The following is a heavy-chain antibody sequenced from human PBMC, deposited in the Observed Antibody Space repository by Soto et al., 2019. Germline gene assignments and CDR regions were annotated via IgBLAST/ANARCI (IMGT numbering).Heavy chain of an antibody. D-gene: IGHD2-15*01. J-gene: IGHJ3*02. Sequence: SVKVSCKASGGTFSSYAISWGRQAPGQGLEWMGGIIPIFGTANYAQKFQGRVTITADESTSTAYMELSSLRSEDTAVYYCARVLSGLDAFDIWGKGTMVTVS. CDR2: IIPIFGTA. CDR1: GGTFSSYA. CDR3: ARVLSGLDAFDI. V-gene: IGHV1-69*13.